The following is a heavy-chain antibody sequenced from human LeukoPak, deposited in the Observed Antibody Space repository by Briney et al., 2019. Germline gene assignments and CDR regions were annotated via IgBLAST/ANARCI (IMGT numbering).Heavy chain of an antibody. Sequence: AGGSLGLSCPAPGFTFSTYSMTWARQAPGKGRGWVYFIHISSSPIYYADSVKGRFTISRDNAKNSLYLQMDSLRVEDTAVYYCARVQRYFDWLFVFDYWGQGTLVTVSS. CDR1: GFTFSTYS. J-gene: IGHJ4*02. V-gene: IGHV3-48*01. CDR2: IHISSSPI. D-gene: IGHD3-9*01. CDR3: ARVQRYFDWLFVFDY.